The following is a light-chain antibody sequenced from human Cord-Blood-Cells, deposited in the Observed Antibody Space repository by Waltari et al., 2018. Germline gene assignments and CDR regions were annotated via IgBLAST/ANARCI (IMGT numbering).Light chain of an antibody. Sequence: DIQMTQSPSSLSASVGDRVTITCQASQDISNYLNWYQQKPGKAPKLLIYDASNLETGVPSRLSGSGSGTDFTFTISSLQPEDIATYYCQQYDNLPLTFGGGTNVEIK. CDR2: DAS. CDR3: QQYDNLPLT. V-gene: IGKV1-33*01. J-gene: IGKJ4*01. CDR1: QDISNY.